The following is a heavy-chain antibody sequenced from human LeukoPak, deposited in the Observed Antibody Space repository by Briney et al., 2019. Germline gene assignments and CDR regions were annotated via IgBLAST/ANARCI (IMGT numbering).Heavy chain of an antibody. J-gene: IGHJ6*02. CDR3: ARGRRWFGEKPPWSYYYYYGMDV. Sequence: SETLSLTCAVSGGSISSGGYSWSWIRQPPGKGLEWIGYIYHSGSTYYNPSLKSRVTISVDRSKNQFSLKLSSVTAADTAVYYCARGRRWFGEKPPWSYYYYYGMDVWGQGTTVTVSS. D-gene: IGHD3-10*01. CDR1: GGSISSGGYS. V-gene: IGHV4-30-2*01. CDR2: IYHSGST.